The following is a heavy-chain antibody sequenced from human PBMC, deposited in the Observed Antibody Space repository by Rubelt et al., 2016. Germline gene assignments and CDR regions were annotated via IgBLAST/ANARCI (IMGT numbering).Heavy chain of an antibody. V-gene: IGHV4-59*01. J-gene: IGHJ4*02. D-gene: IGHD6-19*01. CDR3: ARYSSGWGVDY. CDR2: IYKSGST. Sequence: QVQLQESGPGLVKPSETLSLTCTVSGGSISSYYWSWIRQPPGKGLEWIGYIYKSGSTNYNPSLKSRVTISGDTSKNQFSLKLSSVTAADTAVYYCARYSSGWGVDYWGQGTLVTVSS. CDR1: GGSISSYY.